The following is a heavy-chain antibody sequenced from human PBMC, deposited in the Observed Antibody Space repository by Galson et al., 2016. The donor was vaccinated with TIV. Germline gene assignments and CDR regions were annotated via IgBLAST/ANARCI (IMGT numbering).Heavy chain of an antibody. CDR3: AREKAGPGY. CDR1: GYIFRNYA. J-gene: IGHJ4*02. D-gene: IGHD6-19*01. Sequence: SVKVSCKASGYIFRNYAMNWMRQAPGQGFEWMGWINTDTGHPTYAQGFTGRFVFSSDTSVNTAYLEITSLRTEDTAVYYCAREKAGPGYWGQGTLITVSS. CDR2: INTDTGHP. V-gene: IGHV7-4-1*02.